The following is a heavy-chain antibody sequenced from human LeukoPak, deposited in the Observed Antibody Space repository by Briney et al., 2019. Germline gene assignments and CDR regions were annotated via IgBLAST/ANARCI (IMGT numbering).Heavy chain of an antibody. J-gene: IGHJ4*02. CDR3: AKEGRGLLWFGEHRIDY. CDR1: GFTFSSYA. V-gene: IGHV3-23*01. D-gene: IGHD3-10*01. Sequence: GSLRLSCAASGFTFSSYAMSWVRQAPGKGLEWVSAISGSGAITYYADSVKGRFTISRDNSKNTLFLQMNSLRAEDTAVYYCAKEGRGLLWFGEHRIDYWGQGTLVTVSS. CDR2: ISGSGAIT.